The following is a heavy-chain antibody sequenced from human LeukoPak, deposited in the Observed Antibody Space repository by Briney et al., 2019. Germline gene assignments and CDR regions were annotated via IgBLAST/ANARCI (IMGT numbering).Heavy chain of an antibody. CDR3: ARVPLIYCSGGSCYLGGYFDY. D-gene: IGHD2-15*01. V-gene: IGHV4-31*03. CDR1: GGSISSGGYY. CDR2: IYYSGST. J-gene: IGHJ4*02. Sequence: SQTLSLTCTVSGGSISSGGYYWSWIRQHPGKGLEWIGYIYYSGSTYYNPSLKSRVTISVDTSKNQFSLKLSSVTAADTAVYYCARVPLIYCSGGSCYLGGYFDYWGQGTLVTVSP.